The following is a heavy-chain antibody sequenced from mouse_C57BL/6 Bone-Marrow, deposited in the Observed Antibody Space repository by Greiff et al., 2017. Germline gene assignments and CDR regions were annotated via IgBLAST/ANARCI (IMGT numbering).Heavy chain of an antibody. V-gene: IGHV3-6*01. D-gene: IGHD2-2*01. Sequence: EVQLQESGPGLVKPSQSLSLTCSVTGYSITSGYYWNWIRQFPGNKLEWMGYISYDGSNNYNPSLKNRISITRYTSKNQFFLKLNSVTTEDTATYYCAKLWLRRGHDYWGQGTTLTVSS. CDR3: AKLWLRRGHDY. CDR1: GYSITSGYY. J-gene: IGHJ2*01. CDR2: ISYDGSN.